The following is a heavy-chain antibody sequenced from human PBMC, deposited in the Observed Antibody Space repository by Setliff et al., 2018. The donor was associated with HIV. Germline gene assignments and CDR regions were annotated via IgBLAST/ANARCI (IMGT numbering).Heavy chain of an antibody. J-gene: IGHJ3*02. Sequence: PGESLKISCKDSGYSFSNYWIGWVRQMPGKGLEWMGIIYPGDSETRYSPSFQGQVTISADKSIGTAYLQWSSLKASDTAMYYCARQRTSGWYGYDAFDIWGQGTMVTVSS. D-gene: IGHD6-19*01. CDR3: ARQRTSGWYGYDAFDI. CDR1: GYSFSNYW. CDR2: IYPGDSET. V-gene: IGHV5-51*01.